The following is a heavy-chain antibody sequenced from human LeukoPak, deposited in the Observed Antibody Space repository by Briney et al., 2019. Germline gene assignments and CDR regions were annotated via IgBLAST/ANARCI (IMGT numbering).Heavy chain of an antibody. V-gene: IGHV1-18*01. D-gene: IGHD5-18*01. CDR3: ARDTAMAPNWYFDL. CDR1: GYTFTSYG. J-gene: IGHJ2*01. Sequence: ASVKVSCKASGYTFTSYGISWVRQAPGQGLEWMGWISAYNGNTNYAQKLQGRVTMTTDTSTSTAYMELRSLRSDDTAVYYCARDTAMAPNWYFDLWGRGTLVTVSS. CDR2: ISAYNGNT.